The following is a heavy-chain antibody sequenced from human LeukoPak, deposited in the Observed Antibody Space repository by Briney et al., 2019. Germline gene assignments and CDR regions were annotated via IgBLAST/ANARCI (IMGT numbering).Heavy chain of an antibody. J-gene: IGHJ4*02. V-gene: IGHV4-34*01. D-gene: IGHD6-19*01. CDR1: GGSFSGYY. CDR3: ARDTHSSGWYYFDY. CDR2: INHSGST. Sequence: SETLSLTCAVYGGSFSGYYWSWIRQPPGKGLEWIGEINHSGSTNYNPSLKSRVTISVDTSENQFSLKLSSVTAADTAVYYCARDTHSSGWYYFDYWGQGTLVTVST.